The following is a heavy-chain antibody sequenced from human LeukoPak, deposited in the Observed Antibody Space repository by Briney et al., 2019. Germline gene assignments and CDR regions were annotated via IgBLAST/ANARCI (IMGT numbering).Heavy chain of an antibody. V-gene: IGHV1-46*01. D-gene: IGHD4-17*01. CDR3: FLLVRENTFGDYGGFDY. CDR1: GYTFTSYY. CDR2: INPSGGST. Sequence: GSVKVSCKASGYTFTSYYMHWVRQAPGQGREWMGIINPSGGSTSYAQKFQGRVTMTRDTSTSTVYMELSSLRPEDTAVYYCFLLVRENTFGDYGGFDYWGQGTLVTVSS. J-gene: IGHJ4*02.